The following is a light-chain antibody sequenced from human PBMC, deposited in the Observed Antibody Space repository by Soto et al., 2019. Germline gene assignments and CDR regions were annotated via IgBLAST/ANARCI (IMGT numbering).Light chain of an antibody. Sequence: EIVLTQSPATLSLSPGERATLSCRASQSVSNYLAWYQQKPGQAPGLLIYDASNRATGIPARFSGSGSGTDFTLTISSLEPEDFAVYYCQQRSNWPLLTFGGGTKVIIK. CDR3: QQRSNWPLLT. CDR1: QSVSNY. CDR2: DAS. V-gene: IGKV3-11*01. J-gene: IGKJ4*01.